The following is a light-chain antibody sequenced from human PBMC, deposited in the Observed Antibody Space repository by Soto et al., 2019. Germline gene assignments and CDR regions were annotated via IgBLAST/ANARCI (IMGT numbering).Light chain of an antibody. CDR3: QTWGTGIQV. CDR1: SGHSSYT. V-gene: IGLV4-69*01. Sequence: QPVLTQSPSASASLGASVKLTCTLSSGHSSYTIAWHQQQPERGPRYLMKVNSDGSHSKGDGIPDRFSGSSSGAERYLTISGLQSEDEADYYCQTWGTGIQVFGGGTKVTVL. J-gene: IGLJ3*02. CDR2: VNSDGSH.